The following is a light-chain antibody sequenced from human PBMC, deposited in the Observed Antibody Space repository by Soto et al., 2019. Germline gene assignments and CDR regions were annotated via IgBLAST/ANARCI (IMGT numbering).Light chain of an antibody. V-gene: IGKV1-27*01. J-gene: IGKJ5*01. CDR2: AAS. Sequence: DLQMTQSPSSLSASVGDRVTITCRASQGISNYLAWYQQSPGKAPKLLIYAASTLQSGVPSRFSGSRSGTDSTLTISSLQPEDVATYYYQSYNTATITFGQGTRLEIK. CDR3: QSYNTATIT. CDR1: QGISNY.